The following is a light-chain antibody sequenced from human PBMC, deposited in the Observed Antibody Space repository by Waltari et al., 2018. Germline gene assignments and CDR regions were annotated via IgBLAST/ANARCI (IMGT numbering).Light chain of an antibody. CDR1: QSVSTN. CDR3: QQYNYWYS. Sequence: EVVMTQSPATLSVSPGERATLSCRASQSVSTNLAWYQQKPGQAPRLLIYGASTRAAGLPARFSGSGSGTEFTRTISSLQSEDFAVYYCQQYNYWYSFGQGTKLEMK. CDR2: GAS. J-gene: IGKJ2*03. V-gene: IGKV3-15*01.